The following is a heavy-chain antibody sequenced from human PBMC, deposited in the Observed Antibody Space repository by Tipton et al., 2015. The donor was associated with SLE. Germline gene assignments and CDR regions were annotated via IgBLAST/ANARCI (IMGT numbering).Heavy chain of an antibody. CDR1: GFTFSNYA. CDR3: ARGEAGDY. D-gene: IGHD6-19*01. CDR2: VYGSGIT. Sequence: GSLRLSCAASGFTFSNYAMNWVRQAPGQGLEWVSLVYGSGITYYADSVRGRFTVSRDNSRDTLSLQMNSLRPEDTAVYYCARGEAGDYWGQGTLVTVSS. V-gene: IGHV3-23*03. J-gene: IGHJ4*02.